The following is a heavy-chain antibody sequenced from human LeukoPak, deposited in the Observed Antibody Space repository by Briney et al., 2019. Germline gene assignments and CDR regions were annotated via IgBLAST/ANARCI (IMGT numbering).Heavy chain of an antibody. D-gene: IGHD6-19*01. J-gene: IGHJ4*02. CDR3: ARDLGMYSSGWYEGY. CDR1: GYTFTSYD. Sequence: ASVKVSCKASGYTFTSYDINWVRQATGQGLEWMGWMNPNSGNTGYAQKFQGRVTMTTDTSTSTAYMELRSLRSDDTAVYYCARDLGMYSSGWYEGYWGQGTLVTVSS. CDR2: MNPNSGNT. V-gene: IGHV1-8*01.